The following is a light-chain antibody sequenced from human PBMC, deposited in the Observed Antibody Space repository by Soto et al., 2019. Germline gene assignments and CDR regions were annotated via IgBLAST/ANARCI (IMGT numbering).Light chain of an antibody. Sequence: QLKQSASVVSASVRDTVTITCRASQALSNYLAWYQQKPGKAPDLLIYSASTLQSGVPSRFSGSGSETEFSLTIRALQPEDFATYYCQQLSRYPLTFGGGTNVDI. CDR3: QQLSRYPLT. CDR1: QALSNY. CDR2: SAS. J-gene: IGKJ4*01. V-gene: IGKV1-9*01.